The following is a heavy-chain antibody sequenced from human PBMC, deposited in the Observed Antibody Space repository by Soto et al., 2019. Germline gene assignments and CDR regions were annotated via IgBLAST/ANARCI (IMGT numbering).Heavy chain of an antibody. CDR2: IYHSGST. CDR3: ARERRNWFDP. Sequence: SETLSLTCTVSGGSISSSSYYWGWIRQPPGEGLEWIGSIYHSGSTNYNPSLKSRVTISVDTSKNQFSLKLSSVTAADTAVYYCARERRNWFDPWGQGTLVTVSS. CDR1: GGSISSSSYY. J-gene: IGHJ5*02. V-gene: IGHV4-39*07.